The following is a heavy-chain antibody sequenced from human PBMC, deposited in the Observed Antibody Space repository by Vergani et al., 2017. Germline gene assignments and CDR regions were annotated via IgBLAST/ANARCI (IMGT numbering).Heavy chain of an antibody. D-gene: IGHD3-10*01. CDR3: ARGDVVLGVTAESRYDYFMDV. Sequence: QVQLVQSGAEVKKPGSSVKVSCKASGGTFSSYAISWVRQAPGQGLEWMGRIIPILGIANYAQKFQGRVTITAAKSTSTAYMELNRLRSEDTAVYYCARGDVVLGVTAESRYDYFMDVWGEGTTVTVS. CDR2: IIPILGIA. V-gene: IGHV1-69*04. J-gene: IGHJ6*03. CDR1: GGTFSSYA.